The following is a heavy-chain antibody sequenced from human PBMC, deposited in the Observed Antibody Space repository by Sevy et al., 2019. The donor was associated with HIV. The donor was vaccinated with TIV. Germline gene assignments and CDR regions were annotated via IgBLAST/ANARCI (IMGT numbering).Heavy chain of an antibody. CDR3: TKDHSSGWSEYFQH. V-gene: IGHV3-15*01. D-gene: IGHD6-19*01. CDR2: IKSKTDGGTT. Sequence: EGSLRLSCAASGFTFSNAWMSWVRQAPGKGLEWVGRIKSKTDGGTTDYAAPVKGRFTISRDDSKNTLYLQMNSLKTEDTAVYYCTKDHSSGWSEYFQHWGQGTLVTVSS. CDR1: GFTFSNAW. J-gene: IGHJ1*01.